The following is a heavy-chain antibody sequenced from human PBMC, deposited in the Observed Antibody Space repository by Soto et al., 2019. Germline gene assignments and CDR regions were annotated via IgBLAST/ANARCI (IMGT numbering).Heavy chain of an antibody. D-gene: IGHD3-22*01. CDR1: GGSVSGHS. CDR3: STRAYDTNGYYRFDP. V-gene: IGHV4-34*01. Sequence: PSETLSLTCAVYGGSVSGHSWTWIRQSPGKGQEWIGDINHSGRVNYSPSLKSRVTISLDTSKNQFSLTLSAVTAEDTAMYYCSTRAYDTNGYYRFDPWGQGTLVTVSS. CDR2: INHSGRV. J-gene: IGHJ5*01.